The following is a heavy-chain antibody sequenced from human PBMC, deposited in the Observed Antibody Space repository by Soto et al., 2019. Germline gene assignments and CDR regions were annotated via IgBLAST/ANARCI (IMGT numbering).Heavy chain of an antibody. J-gene: IGHJ1*01. V-gene: IGHV3-23*01. CDR2: ISAGSEGA. Sequence: EVQLLESGGGLVQPGGALRLSCAASGFSFTSHAMSWVRQAPGKGLQWISSISAGSEGAYYADSVKGRFTISRDNSNNTLYLHMNSLRAEDTAVYYGARDLWWYLHGGPGTVVTVSS. D-gene: IGHD2-15*01. CDR3: ARDLWWYLH. CDR1: GFSFTSHA.